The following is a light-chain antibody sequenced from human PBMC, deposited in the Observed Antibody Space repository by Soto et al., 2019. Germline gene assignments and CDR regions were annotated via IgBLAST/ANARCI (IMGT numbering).Light chain of an antibody. CDR2: EVS. CDR3: SSYTGTSYV. V-gene: IGLV2-8*01. Sequence: QAVVTQPPSASGSPGQSVTISCTGTGSDVGDYNYVSWYQQHPGKAPKLMIYEVSKRPSGVPDRFSGSKSGNTASLTVSGLQAEDEANYYCSSYTGTSYVFGTGTKLTVL. J-gene: IGLJ1*01. CDR1: GSDVGDYNY.